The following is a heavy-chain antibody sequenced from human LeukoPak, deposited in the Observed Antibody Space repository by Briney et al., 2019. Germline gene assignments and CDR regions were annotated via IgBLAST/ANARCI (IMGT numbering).Heavy chain of an antibody. CDR3: ARSRRDNYYYYYGMDV. CDR2: ISDSGGST. D-gene: IGHD5-24*01. CDR1: GFTFNNYA. V-gene: IGHV3-23*01. J-gene: IGHJ6*02. Sequence: GGSLRLSCAASGFTFNNYAMGWVRQAPGKGLEWVSSISDSGGSTYYEDSVKGRFTISRDNARNSLYLQMNSLRAEDTAVYYCARSRRDNYYYYYGMDVWGQGTTVTVSS.